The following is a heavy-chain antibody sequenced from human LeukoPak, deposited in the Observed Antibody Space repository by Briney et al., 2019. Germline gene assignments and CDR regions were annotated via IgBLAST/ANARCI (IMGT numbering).Heavy chain of an antibody. CDR2: IYYSGST. CDR1: GGSFSGYY. CDR3: ARHIYGDYVPPWIHRAFDI. V-gene: IGHV4-39*01. J-gene: IGHJ3*02. D-gene: IGHD4-17*01. Sequence: SETLSLTCAVYGGSFSGYYWGWIRQSPGKGLEWIGSIYYSGSTYYNPSLKSRVTISVDTSKNQFSLKLSSVTAADTAVYYCARHIYGDYVPPWIHRAFDIWGQGTMVTVSS.